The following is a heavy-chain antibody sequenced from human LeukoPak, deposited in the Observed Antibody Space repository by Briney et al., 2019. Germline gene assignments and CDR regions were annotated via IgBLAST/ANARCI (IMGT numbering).Heavy chain of an antibody. CDR3: AHISNGSGWYYFDY. Sequence: ESGPTLVNPTQTLTLTCTFSGFSLSTSGVGVGWIRQPPGKALEWLALIYWDDDKRYSPSLKNRLTITKDTSKNQVVLTMTNMDPVDTATYYCAHISNGSGWYYFDYWGQGTLVTVSS. D-gene: IGHD6-19*01. CDR2: IYWDDDK. CDR1: GFSLSTSGVG. V-gene: IGHV2-5*02. J-gene: IGHJ4*02.